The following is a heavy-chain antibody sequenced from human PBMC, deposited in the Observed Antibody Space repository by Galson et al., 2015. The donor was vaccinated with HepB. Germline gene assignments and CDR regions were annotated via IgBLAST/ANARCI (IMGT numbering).Heavy chain of an antibody. Sequence: SLRLSCAASGFTFSSYVMHWVRQAPGKGLEWVAVISYDGSDKYYADSVKGRFTISRDNSKNTLYLQMNSLRAEDTAVYYCARSGYSGYDYPDAFDIWGQGTMVTVSS. CDR3: ARSGYSGYDYPDAFDI. D-gene: IGHD5-12*01. V-gene: IGHV3-30*04. CDR1: GFTFSSYV. J-gene: IGHJ3*02. CDR2: ISYDGSDK.